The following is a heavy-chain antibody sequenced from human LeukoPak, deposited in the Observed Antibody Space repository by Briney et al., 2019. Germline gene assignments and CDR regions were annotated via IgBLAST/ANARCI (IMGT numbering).Heavy chain of an antibody. V-gene: IGHV1-18*01. J-gene: IGHJ4*02. CDR2: ISAYNGNT. D-gene: IGHD3-16*01. CDR1: GYTFTSYG. CDR3: ARFSMITFGGVIPDPLSY. Sequence: ASVKVSCKASGYTFTSYGISWVRQAPGQGLEWMGWISAYNGNTNYAQKLQGRVTMTTDTSTSTAYMELRSLRSDDTAVYYCARFSMITFGGVIPDPLSYWGQGTLVTVSS.